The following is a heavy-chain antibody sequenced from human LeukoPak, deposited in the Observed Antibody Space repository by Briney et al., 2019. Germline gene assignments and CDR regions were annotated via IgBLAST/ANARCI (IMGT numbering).Heavy chain of an antibody. CDR1: GYTFTGYY. J-gene: IGHJ4*02. Sequence: GASVKVSCKASGYTFTGYYMQWVRQATGQGLEWMGWMNPNSGNTGYVQKFQGRVTMTRNTSISTAYMELSSLRSEDTAVYYCARATGGSGSYSYYFDYWGQGTLVTVSS. D-gene: IGHD3-10*01. CDR3: ARATGGSGSYSYYFDY. V-gene: IGHV1-8*02. CDR2: MNPNSGNT.